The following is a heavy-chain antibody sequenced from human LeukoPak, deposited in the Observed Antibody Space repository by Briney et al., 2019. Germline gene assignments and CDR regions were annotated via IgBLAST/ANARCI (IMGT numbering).Heavy chain of an antibody. CDR3: ARRYYGSGSYLY. V-gene: IGHV4-39*07. J-gene: IGHJ4*02. CDR2: VYKSGTT. CDR1: RDYIRHIDYY. D-gene: IGHD3-10*01. Sequence: SETLSLTCSVSRDYIRHIDYYWVWIRQPPGKGLEWIGNVYKSGTTSYNPSLKSRVTISVDTSKNQFSLKLSSVTAADTAVYYCARRYYGSGSYLYWGQGTLVTVSS.